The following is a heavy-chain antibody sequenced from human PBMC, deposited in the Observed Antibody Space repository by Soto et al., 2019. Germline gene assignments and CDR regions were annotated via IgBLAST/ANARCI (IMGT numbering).Heavy chain of an antibody. V-gene: IGHV1-18*01. CDR1: GYTFTSYG. CDR2: ISAYNGNT. J-gene: IGHJ6*02. Sequence: ASVKVSCKASGYTFTSYGISWVRQAPGQGLEWMGWISAYNGNTNYAQKLQGRVTMTTDTSTSTAYMELRSLRSDDTAVYYCARDRIAGSSSLYYYYYGMDVWGQGTTATVSS. D-gene: IGHD6-6*01. CDR3: ARDRIAGSSSLYYYYYGMDV.